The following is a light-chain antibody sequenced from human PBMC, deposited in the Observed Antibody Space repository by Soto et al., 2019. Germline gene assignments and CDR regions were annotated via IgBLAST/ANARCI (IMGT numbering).Light chain of an antibody. J-gene: IGLJ1*01. CDR3: SSYTSSTTYV. CDR2: DVS. V-gene: IGLV2-14*01. CDR1: SSDVGAYNY. Sequence: QSALTQPASVSGSPGQSITISSTGTSSDVGAYNYVSWYQQHPGKAPKLIIYDVSDRPSGVSNRFSGSKSGNTASLTISGLQTEDEADYFCSSYTSSTTYVFGTGTKVTVL.